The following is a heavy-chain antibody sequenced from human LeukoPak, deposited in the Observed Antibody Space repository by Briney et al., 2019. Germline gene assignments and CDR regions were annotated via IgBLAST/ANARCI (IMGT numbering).Heavy chain of an antibody. D-gene: IGHD3-3*01. J-gene: IGHJ2*01. CDR2: INGSGSST. V-gene: IGHV3-23*01. Sequence: RQAPGXGLEWVSAINGSGSSTYYADSVKGRVSISRDNSKNTLYLQMNSLRVEDTALYYCARDFWDDFEYFDLWGRGTLVTVSS. CDR3: ARDFWDDFEYFDL.